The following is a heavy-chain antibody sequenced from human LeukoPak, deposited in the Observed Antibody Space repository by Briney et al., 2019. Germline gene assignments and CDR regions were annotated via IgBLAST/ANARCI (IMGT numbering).Heavy chain of an antibody. CDR1: GFTFSKYA. Sequence: GGSLRLSCAASGFTFSKYAMSWVRQVPEKGLEWVSGISGSGGSTYYADSVKGRFTISRDNSKNTLHLQMDSLSADDPGVYYCAKDLSYSFEIPAYWGQGTLVTVSS. V-gene: IGHV3-23*01. D-gene: IGHD3-16*02. CDR2: ISGSGGST. J-gene: IGHJ4*02. CDR3: AKDLSYSFEIPAY.